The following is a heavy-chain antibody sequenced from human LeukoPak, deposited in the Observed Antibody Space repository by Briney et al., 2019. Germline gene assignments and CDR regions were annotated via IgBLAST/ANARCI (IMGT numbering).Heavy chain of an antibody. CDR3: ARAVYYSNYLGY. V-gene: IGHV3-74*01. CDR2: INSDGSST. J-gene: IGHJ4*01. CDR1: GFTFSSYW. D-gene: IGHD3-10*01. Sequence: PGGSLRLSCAASGFTFSSYWMHWVRQAPGKGLVWVSRINSDGSSTNYADSVKGRFTISRDSAKNTLYLQMNSLRAEDTAMYYCARAVYYSNYLGYWGQGTLSPSPQ.